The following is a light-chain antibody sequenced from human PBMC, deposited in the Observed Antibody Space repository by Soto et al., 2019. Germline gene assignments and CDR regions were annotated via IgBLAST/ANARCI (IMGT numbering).Light chain of an antibody. CDR2: DAS. V-gene: IGKV3-20*01. CDR3: QQYGNSPMST. CDR1: QRLSSSY. J-gene: IGKJ2*01. Sequence: EIVLTQSPGTLSLSPGERATLSCRASQRLSSSYLAWYQQKPGQAPRVLIFDASSRATGIPNRFSGSGSGTDFTLTISRLEPEDFAVYYCQQYGNSPMSTFGQGTKLEIK.